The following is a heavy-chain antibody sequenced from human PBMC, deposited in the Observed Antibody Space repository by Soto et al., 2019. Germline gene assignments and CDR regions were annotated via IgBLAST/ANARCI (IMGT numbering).Heavy chain of an antibody. CDR2: ISYDGTDE. Sequence: VGSLRLSCAASGFSFSSYGMHWVRQAPGKGLEWVAMISYDGTDEYYADSVKGRFTISRDNSKNAVYLQMNSLRAEDMAVYYCARNGFKQYLSHFDFWGQGTLVTVS. D-gene: IGHD2-2*02. CDR1: GFSFSSYG. V-gene: IGHV3-30*03. J-gene: IGHJ4*02. CDR3: ARNGFKQYLSHFDF.